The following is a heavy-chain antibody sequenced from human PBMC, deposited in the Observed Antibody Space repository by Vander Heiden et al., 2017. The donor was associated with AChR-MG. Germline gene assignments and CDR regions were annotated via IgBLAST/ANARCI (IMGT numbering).Heavy chain of an antibody. Sequence: EVQLLESGGGLVQPGGSLRLSCAASGFTFNIHAMNWVRQAPGKGLEWVSGVSGSGTNTYYADSVKGRFSISRDNSKNTLFLQMNSLRLEDTAIYYCAKDPKTGLIAATDMRMKYFDYWGQGSLVTVSS. J-gene: IGHJ4*02. CDR2: VSGSGTNT. V-gene: IGHV3-23*01. CDR3: AKDPKTGLIAATDMRMKYFDY. D-gene: IGHD6-25*01. CDR1: GFTFNIHA.